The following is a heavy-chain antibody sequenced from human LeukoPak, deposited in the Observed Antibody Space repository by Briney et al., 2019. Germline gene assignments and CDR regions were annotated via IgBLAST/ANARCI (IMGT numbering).Heavy chain of an antibody. CDR2: ISSDGGST. V-gene: IGHV3-64*01. J-gene: IGHJ4*02. CDR1: GFTFANYA. D-gene: IGHD3-10*01. CDR3: ARVTGRRGGILEY. Sequence: GGSLRLACAASGFTFANYAMHWVRQAPGKGLEYVSAISSDGGSTYYANSVKGRFTISRDNSKNTLYLQMGSLRAEDMALYYCARVTGRRGGILEYWGQGTLVTVSS.